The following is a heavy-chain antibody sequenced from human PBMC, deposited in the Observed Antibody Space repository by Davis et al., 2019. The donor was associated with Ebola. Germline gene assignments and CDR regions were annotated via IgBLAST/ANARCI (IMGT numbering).Heavy chain of an antibody. V-gene: IGHV4-59*11. Sequence: PGGSLRLSCTVSGVSISRHYWSWIRQPPGKGLEWIGSIYYSGSTNYNSSLKSRVTISVDTSKAQFSLNLGSVTAADTAVYYCAERGGSVWGQGTLVTVSS. J-gene: IGHJ4*02. CDR3: AERGGSV. D-gene: IGHD3-16*01. CDR1: GVSISRHY. CDR2: IYYSGST.